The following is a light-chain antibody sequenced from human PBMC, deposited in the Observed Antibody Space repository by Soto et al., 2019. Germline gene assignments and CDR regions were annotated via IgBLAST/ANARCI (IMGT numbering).Light chain of an antibody. V-gene: IGLV2-14*01. CDR1: NSDVGGYNY. Sequence: HSALTQPASVSGSPGQSITISCTGTNSDVGGYNYVSWYQEHPGKAPKLMIYEVSNRPSGVSNRFSGSKSGNTASLTISGLQAEDEADYDCSSYTSSSSPYVFGTGTKVTVL. CDR3: SSYTSSSSPYV. CDR2: EVS. J-gene: IGLJ1*01.